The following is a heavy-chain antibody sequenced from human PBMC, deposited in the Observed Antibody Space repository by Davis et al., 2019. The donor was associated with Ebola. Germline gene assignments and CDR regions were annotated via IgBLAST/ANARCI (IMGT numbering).Heavy chain of an antibody. CDR3: ARHYVHDYYMGLDV. D-gene: IGHD3-10*02. CDR2: IHTGGRT. CDR1: GFRVSGPY. Sequence: GESLQISCAASGFRVSGPYMSWVRQAPGKGLEWVSVIHTGGRTYYTDSVKGRFTISRDNSKNTIYLQMSSLRAEDTAVYYCARHYVHDYYMGLDVWGQGTTVIVSS. V-gene: IGHV3-66*04. J-gene: IGHJ6*02.